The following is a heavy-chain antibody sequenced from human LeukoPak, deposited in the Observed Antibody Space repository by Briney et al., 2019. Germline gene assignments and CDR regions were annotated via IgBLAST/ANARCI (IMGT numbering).Heavy chain of an antibody. V-gene: IGHV4-59*11. CDR2: TSGSI. CDR3: ARVLAIFGLDTTDFYMDV. CDR1: GASISSHY. D-gene: IGHD3/OR15-3a*01. J-gene: IGHJ6*03. Sequence: SETLSLTCAVSGASISSHYWSWIRQPPGKGLEWIGFTSGSISDNPSLKSRVAVSVDPSQNQVSLSLTSVTAADTAVYYCARVLAIFGLDTTDFYMDVWGKGTTVTVSS.